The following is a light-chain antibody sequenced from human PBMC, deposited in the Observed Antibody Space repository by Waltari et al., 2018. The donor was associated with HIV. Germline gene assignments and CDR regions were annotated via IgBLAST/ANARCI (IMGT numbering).Light chain of an antibody. CDR2: EVN. CDR3: SSYADNNNVL. V-gene: IGLV2-8*01. Sequence: QSALTQPPSASGSPGQSVTISCTGTSSDVGDSYYVPWYHKHPGKAPKLIIYEVNKRPSGVPDRFSGSKSGNTASLIVSGLQAEDEADYYCSSYADNNNVLFGGGTKLTVL. J-gene: IGLJ2*01. CDR1: SSDVGDSYY.